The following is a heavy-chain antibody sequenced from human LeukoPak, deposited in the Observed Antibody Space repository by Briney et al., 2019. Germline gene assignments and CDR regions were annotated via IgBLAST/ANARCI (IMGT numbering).Heavy chain of an antibody. D-gene: IGHD3-9*01. CDR3: ARSAGRDILTGYWSYYYYYMDV. Sequence: ASVKVSCKASGYTFTSYAMNWVRQAPGQGLEWMGWINTNTGNPTYAQGFTGRFVFSLDTSVSTAYLQISSLKAEDTAVYYCARSAGRDILTGYWSYYYYYMDVWGKGTTVTVSS. V-gene: IGHV7-4-1*02. CDR2: INTNTGNP. CDR1: GYTFTSYA. J-gene: IGHJ6*03.